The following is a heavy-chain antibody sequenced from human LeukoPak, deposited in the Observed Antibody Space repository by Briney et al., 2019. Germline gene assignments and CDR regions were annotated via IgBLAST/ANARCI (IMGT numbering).Heavy chain of an antibody. J-gene: IGHJ4*02. CDR3: ARDHGGYDYDY. V-gene: IGHV3-7*01. Sequence: GGSLRLSCAASGFTFSSYWMSWVRQAPGKGLEWVANIKQDGSKEYYVDSLKGRFTISRDNAKNSLYLQMNSLRAEDTAVYCCARDHGGYDYDYWGQGTLVTVSS. CDR1: GFTFSSYW. D-gene: IGHD5-12*01. CDR2: IKQDGSKE.